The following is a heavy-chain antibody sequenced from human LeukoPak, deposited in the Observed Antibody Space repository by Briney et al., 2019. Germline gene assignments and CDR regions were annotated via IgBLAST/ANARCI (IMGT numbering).Heavy chain of an antibody. D-gene: IGHD3-3*01. CDR2: ISYGGNT. V-gene: IGHV4-39*01. Sequence: SETLSLTCFVSGASISSSNDFWAWIRQAPGKGLEWIGSISYGGNTYYRPSLTSRVSIEADATKNQLSLNLRFVTSADTAVYYCARHGSSIFGVGKTWFDPWGQGGLVVVSS. CDR3: ARHGSSIFGVGKTWFDP. CDR1: GASISSSNDF. J-gene: IGHJ5*02.